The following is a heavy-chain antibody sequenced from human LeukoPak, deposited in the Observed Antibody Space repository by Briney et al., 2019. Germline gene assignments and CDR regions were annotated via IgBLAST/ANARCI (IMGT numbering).Heavy chain of an antibody. Sequence: GGSLRLSCAASGFTFNDYYMSWVRQAPGKGLEWVSSISGSGDSTYYADSVKGRFTISRDNSKNTLYLQMNSLRAEDTAVYYCAKTAGIAAAADFDYWGQGTLVTVSS. CDR2: ISGSGDST. D-gene: IGHD6-13*01. V-gene: IGHV3-23*01. CDR3: AKTAGIAAAADFDY. J-gene: IGHJ4*02. CDR1: GFTFNDYY.